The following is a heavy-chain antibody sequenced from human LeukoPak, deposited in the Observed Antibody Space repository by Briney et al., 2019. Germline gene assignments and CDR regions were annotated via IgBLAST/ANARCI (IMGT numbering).Heavy chain of an antibody. CDR2: IYYSGST. CDR3: ARGGITMSPMDV. D-gene: IGHD3-10*02. CDR1: GVSISSYY. Sequence: SETLSLACTVSGVSISSYYWSWIRQPPGKGLEWIGYIYYSGSTNYNPSLKSRVTISVDTSKNQFSLKLSSVTAADTAVYYCARGGITMSPMDVWGQGTTVTVSS. J-gene: IGHJ6*02. V-gene: IGHV4-59*01.